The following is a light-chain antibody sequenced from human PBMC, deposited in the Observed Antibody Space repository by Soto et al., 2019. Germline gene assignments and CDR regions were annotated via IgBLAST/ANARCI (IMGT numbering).Light chain of an antibody. J-gene: IGKJ1*01. CDR2: DAS. V-gene: IGKV3-11*01. CDR1: QSVSSY. CDR3: QQRRYWPVT. Sequence: EILFTQSPAILSLSSGGKNTLSCRASQSVSSYFAWYQQKPGQAPRLLIYDASNRATGVPARFSGSGSGTDFTLTISSLEPEDFAVYYCQQRRYWPVTFGQGTKVDIK.